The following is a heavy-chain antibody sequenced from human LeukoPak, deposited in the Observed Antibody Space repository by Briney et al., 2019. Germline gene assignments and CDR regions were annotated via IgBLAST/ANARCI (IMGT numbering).Heavy chain of an antibody. Sequence: SETLSLTCAVSGYSISSGYYWGWIRQPPGKGLEWIGSIYHSGSTYYNPSLKSRVTISVDTSKNQFSLKLSSVTAADTVVYYCARSRLVVPAAFDYWGQGTLVTVSS. D-gene: IGHD2-2*01. CDR2: IYHSGST. J-gene: IGHJ4*02. CDR3: ARSRLVVPAAFDY. CDR1: GYSISSGYY. V-gene: IGHV4-38-2*01.